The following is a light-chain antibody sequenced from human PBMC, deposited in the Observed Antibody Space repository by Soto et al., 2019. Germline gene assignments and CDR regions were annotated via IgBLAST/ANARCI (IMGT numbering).Light chain of an antibody. CDR2: EVS. CDR3: SSYTSSGTLV. V-gene: IGLV2-14*01. J-gene: IGLJ1*01. Sequence: QSALTQPASVSGSPGQSITISCTGTSSDVGGYNYVSWYQHRPGKAPKLMIYEVSNRPSGVSNRFSGSKSGNTASLTISGLQAEDEADYYCSSYTSSGTLVFGTGTKVTVL. CDR1: SSDVGGYNY.